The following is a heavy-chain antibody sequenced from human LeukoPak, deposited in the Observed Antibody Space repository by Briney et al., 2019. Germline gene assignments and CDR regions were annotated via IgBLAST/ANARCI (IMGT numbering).Heavy chain of an antibody. J-gene: IGHJ3*02. CDR1: GGSVSSYY. V-gene: IGHV4-4*07. CDR3: ATSGSGWSTNKDALEI. CDR2: VYTSGTT. Sequence: SETLSLTCTVSGGSVSSYYWSWIRQPAGKGLEWIGRVYTSGTTYYNPSLRSRVTVSVDTSKNQFSLKMTSVNAADTAVYYCATSGSGWSTNKDALEIWGQGTTVTVAS. D-gene: IGHD6-19*01.